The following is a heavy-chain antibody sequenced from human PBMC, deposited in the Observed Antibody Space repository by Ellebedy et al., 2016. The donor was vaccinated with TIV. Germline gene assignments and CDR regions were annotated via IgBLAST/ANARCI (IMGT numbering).Heavy chain of an antibody. Sequence: GESLKISCAASGFTFSSYGMHWVRQAPGKGLEGVAVIWYDVSNKYYADSVKGRFPISRDNSKNTLYLQMNSLRAEDTAVYYCARDQGGFYYFDYWGQGTLVTVSS. V-gene: IGHV3-33*01. CDR3: ARDQGGFYYFDY. CDR2: IWYDVSNK. CDR1: GFTFSSYG. J-gene: IGHJ4*02. D-gene: IGHD3-16*01.